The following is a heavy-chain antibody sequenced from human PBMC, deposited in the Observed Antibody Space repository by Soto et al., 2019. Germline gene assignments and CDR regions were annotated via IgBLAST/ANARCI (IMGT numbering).Heavy chain of an antibody. CDR2: ISYDGSNK. V-gene: IGHV3-30-3*01. CDR3: ARDGQQLDYYFDY. Sequence: GGSLRLSCAASGFTFSSYAMHWVRQAPGKGLEWVAVISYDGSNKYYADSVKGRFTISRDNSKNTLYLQMNSLRAEDTAVYYCARDGQQLDYYFDYWGQGTLVTVSS. D-gene: IGHD6-13*01. CDR1: GFTFSSYA. J-gene: IGHJ4*02.